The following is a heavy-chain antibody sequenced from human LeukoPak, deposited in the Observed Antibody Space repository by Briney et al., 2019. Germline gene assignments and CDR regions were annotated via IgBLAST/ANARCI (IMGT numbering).Heavy chain of an antibody. CDR1: GYSFTSYY. CDR2: INPSGGST. Sequence: ASVKVSCKASGYSFTSYYMHWVRQAPGQGLEWMGIINPSGGSTSYAQQFQGRVTMTRDMSTSTVYMELSSLRVEDTAVYYCAKVANYYYGSATYYFFEHWGQGTPLTASS. D-gene: IGHD3-10*01. V-gene: IGHV1-46*01. CDR3: AKVANYYYGSATYYFFEH. J-gene: IGHJ4*02.